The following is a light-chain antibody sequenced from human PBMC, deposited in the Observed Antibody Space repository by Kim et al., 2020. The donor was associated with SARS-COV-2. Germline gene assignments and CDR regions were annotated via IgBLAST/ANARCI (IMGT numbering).Light chain of an antibody. CDR1: QDTYTW. CDR3: QHYNSVPYT. Sequence: DIRMTQSPSTLSASVGDRVTITCRASQDTYTWLAWYQQKPGKAPKLLIYRASTLESGVPSRFTGSGSATEFILTITDLQPDDFATYYCQHYNSVPYTFGQGTKLEI. J-gene: IGKJ2*01. CDR2: RAS. V-gene: IGKV1-5*03.